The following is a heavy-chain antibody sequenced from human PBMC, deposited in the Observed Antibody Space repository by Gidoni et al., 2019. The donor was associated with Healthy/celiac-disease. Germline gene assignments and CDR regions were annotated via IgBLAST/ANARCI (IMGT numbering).Heavy chain of an antibody. CDR1: GFTFDDYA. J-gene: IGHJ3*02. CDR3: AKAAAVRAFDI. CDR2: ISWNSGSI. V-gene: IGHV3-9*01. D-gene: IGHD6-13*01. Sequence: EVQLVESGGGLVQPGRSLRLSCAASGFTFDDYAMHWVRQAPGKGLEWVSGISWNSGSIGYADSVKGRFTISRDNAKNSLYLQMNSLRAEDTALYYCAKAAAVRAFDIWGQGTMVTVSS.